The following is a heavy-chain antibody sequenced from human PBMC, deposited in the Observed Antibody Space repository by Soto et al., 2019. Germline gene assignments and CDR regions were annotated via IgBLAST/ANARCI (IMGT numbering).Heavy chain of an antibody. CDR3: ARLQTMIVVVQIPGYNWFDP. CDR2: IYYSGST. CDR1: GGSISSSSYY. D-gene: IGHD3-22*01. Sequence: SETLSLTCTASGGSISSSSYYWGWIRQPPGKGLEWIGSIYYSGSTYYNPSLKSRVTISVDTSKNQFSLKLSSVTAADTAVYYCARLQTMIVVVQIPGYNWFDPWGQGTLVTVSS. J-gene: IGHJ5*02. V-gene: IGHV4-39*01.